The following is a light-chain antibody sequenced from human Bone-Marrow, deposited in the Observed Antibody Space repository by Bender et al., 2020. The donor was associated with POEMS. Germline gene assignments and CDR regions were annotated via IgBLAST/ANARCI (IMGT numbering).Light chain of an antibody. V-gene: IGLV2-23*02. J-gene: IGLJ1*01. CDR1: SSDVGTYNL. CDR3: YSYAGSITHYV. CDR2: EVS. Sequence: QSALTQPASVSGSPGQSLTISCTGTSSDVGTYNLVSWYQQHPGKAPQLMIYEVSKRPSGVSNRFSGSKSGNTASLTISGLQAEDEADYYCYSYAGSITHYVFGTGTKVTVL.